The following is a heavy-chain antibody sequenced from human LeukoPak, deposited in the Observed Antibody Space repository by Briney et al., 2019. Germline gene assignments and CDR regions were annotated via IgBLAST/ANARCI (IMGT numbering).Heavy chain of an antibody. CDR1: GFTFSSYG. CDR3: AKTVGYSGYPSRFDY. D-gene: IGHD5-12*01. CDR2: ISYDGSNK. V-gene: IGHV3-30*18. J-gene: IGHJ4*02. Sequence: GGSLRLSCAASGFTFSSYGMHWVRQAPGKGLEWGAVISYDGSNKYYADSVKGRFTISRDNSKNTLYLQMNSLRAEDTAVYYCAKTVGYSGYPSRFDYWGQGTLVTVSS.